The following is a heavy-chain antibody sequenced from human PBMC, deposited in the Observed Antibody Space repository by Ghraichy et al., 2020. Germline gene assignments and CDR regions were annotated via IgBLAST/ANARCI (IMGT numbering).Heavy chain of an antibody. CDR3: AKAYCDSCGCDYGHAQH. Sequence: GGSLRLSCAASGFTFSSYAMSWVRQAPGKGLDWVSTISGSGGSTYYADSVKGRFTISRDNSKNTLYLQMNSLRAEDTAVHYCAKAYCDSCGCDYGHAQHWGQGTLVTVSS. CDR1: GFTFSSYA. CDR2: ISGSGGST. D-gene: IGHD2-21*02. V-gene: IGHV3-23*01. J-gene: IGHJ1*01.